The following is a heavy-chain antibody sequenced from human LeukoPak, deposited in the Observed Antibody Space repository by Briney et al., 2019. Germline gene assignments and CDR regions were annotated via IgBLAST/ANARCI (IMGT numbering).Heavy chain of an antibody. CDR3: ARGEFADLMENWFDP. Sequence: GGSLGLSCAASGFTFSSYWMHWVRQAPGKGLVWVSRINSDGSSTSYADSVKGRFTISRDNAKNTLYLQMNSLRAEDTAVYYCARGEFADLMENWFDPWGQGTLVTVSS. J-gene: IGHJ5*02. D-gene: IGHD2-21*01. V-gene: IGHV3-74*01. CDR2: INSDGSST. CDR1: GFTFSSYW.